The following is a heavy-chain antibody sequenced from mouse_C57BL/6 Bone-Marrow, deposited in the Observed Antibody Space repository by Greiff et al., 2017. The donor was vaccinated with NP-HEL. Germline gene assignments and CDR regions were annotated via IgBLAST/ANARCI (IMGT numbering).Heavy chain of an antibody. CDR1: GYTFTSYG. D-gene: IGHD2-1*01. V-gene: IGHV1-81*01. CDR2: IYPRSGNT. J-gene: IGHJ3*01. Sequence: QVQLQQSGAELARPGASVKLSCKASGYTFTSYGISWVKQRTGQGLEWIGEIYPRSGNTYYNEKFKGKATLTADKSSSTAYMELRSLTSEDSAVSFCERWATIYDVNWLFAYWDQGTLVTVSA. CDR3: ERWATIYDVNWLFAY.